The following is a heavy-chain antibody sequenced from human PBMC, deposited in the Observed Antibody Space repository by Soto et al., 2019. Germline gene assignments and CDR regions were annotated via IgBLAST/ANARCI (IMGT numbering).Heavy chain of an antibody. V-gene: IGHV3-21*06. Sequence: PGWSLRLSCTSSGFSFISYTMNWVRQAPGKGLQWVASITNRGTHTYSADSVKGRFTISRDNDKNSLYLQMNNLRAEDTATYYCTRAHEVAWFDSWGLGTLVTVSS. CDR1: GFSFISYT. CDR2: ITNRGTHT. CDR3: TRAHEVAWFDS. J-gene: IGHJ5*01. D-gene: IGHD2-15*01.